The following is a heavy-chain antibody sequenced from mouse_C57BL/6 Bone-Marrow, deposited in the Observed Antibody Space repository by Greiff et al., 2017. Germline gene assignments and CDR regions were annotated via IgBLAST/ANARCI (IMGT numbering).Heavy chain of an antibody. CDR2: ISYSGST. V-gene: IGHV3-1*01. Sequence: EVHLVESGPGMVKPSQSLSLTCTVTGYSITSGYDWHWIRHFPGNKLEWMGYISYSGSTNYNPSLKSRISITHDTSKNHFFLKLNSVTTEDTATDYCASSAYPVAMDYWGQGTSVTVSS. J-gene: IGHJ4*01. CDR3: ASSAYPVAMDY. CDR1: GYSITSGYD. D-gene: IGHD2-10*01.